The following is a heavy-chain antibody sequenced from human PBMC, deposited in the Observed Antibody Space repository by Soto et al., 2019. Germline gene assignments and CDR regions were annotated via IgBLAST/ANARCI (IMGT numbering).Heavy chain of an antibody. D-gene: IGHD3-10*01. CDR3: ARDFSGPMDY. V-gene: IGHV1-46*01. Sequence: SVKVSCKASGYTFTNYYMHWVRQAPGQGLEWMGIIYPSGGSTRNAQKFQGRVTMTRDTSTSTVYMELSSLRSEDTAVYYCARDFSGPMDYWGRGTLVTVSS. CDR1: GYTFTNYY. CDR2: IYPSGGST. J-gene: IGHJ4*02.